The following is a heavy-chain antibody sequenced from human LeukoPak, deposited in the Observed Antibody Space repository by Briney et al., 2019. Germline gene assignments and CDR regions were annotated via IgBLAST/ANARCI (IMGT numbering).Heavy chain of an antibody. CDR3: TKEGAYPIITYDS. Sequence: GGSLRLSCAASGFTFSSYWMNWVRQAPGKGLEWVANIKRDGNEKNYVDSVRGRFSISRDNAKNSLYLQMDSLRAEDTAVYYCTKEGAYPIITYDSWGQGALVTVSS. CDR2: IKRDGNEK. D-gene: IGHD3-10*01. CDR1: GFTFSSYW. J-gene: IGHJ5*01. V-gene: IGHV3-7*01.